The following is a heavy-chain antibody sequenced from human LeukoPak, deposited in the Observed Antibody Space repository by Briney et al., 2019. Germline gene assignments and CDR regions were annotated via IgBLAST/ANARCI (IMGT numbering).Heavy chain of an antibody. V-gene: IGHV4-34*01. CDR1: GGSFSGYY. CDR3: ARGPRTDFWSGYAYYYYYMDV. J-gene: IGHJ6*03. Sequence: SETLSLTCAVYGGSFSGYYWSWIRQPPGKGLEWIGEINHSGSTNYNPSLKSRVTISVDTFKNQFSLKLSSVTAADTAVYYCARGPRTDFWSGYAYYYYYMDVWGKGTTVTVSS. D-gene: IGHD3-3*01. CDR2: INHSGST.